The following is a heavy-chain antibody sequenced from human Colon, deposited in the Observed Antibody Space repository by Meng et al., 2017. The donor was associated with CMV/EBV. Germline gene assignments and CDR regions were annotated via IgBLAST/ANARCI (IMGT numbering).Heavy chain of an antibody. CDR3: VRAGGYYDTSGLDY. V-gene: IGHV3-74*01. CDR2: INGDGSTT. Sequence: VQLVEAGGNLVQPGGSLRLSCAASGFTFSSNWMHWVRQAPGKGLVWGSRINGDGSTTNYADSVKGRFTISRDIAKNILYLQMNSLRADDTALYYCVRAGGYYDTSGLDYWGQGTLVTVSS. J-gene: IGHJ4*02. D-gene: IGHD3-22*01. CDR1: GFTFSSNW.